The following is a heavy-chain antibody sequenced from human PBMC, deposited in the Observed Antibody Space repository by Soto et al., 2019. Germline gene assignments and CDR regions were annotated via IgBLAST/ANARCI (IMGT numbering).Heavy chain of an antibody. J-gene: IGHJ4*02. V-gene: IGHV1-18*01. CDR3: ARQADYDILTGYYNPRFDY. CDR1: GYTFTSYG. CDR2: ISAYNGNT. Sequence: QVQLVQSGAEVKKPGASVKVSCKASGYTFTSYGISWVRQAPGQGLEWMGWISAYNGNTNYAQKLQGRVTMTTDTSKSTAYMELRSLRSDDTAVYYCARQADYDILTGYYNPRFDYWGQGTLVTVSS. D-gene: IGHD3-9*01.